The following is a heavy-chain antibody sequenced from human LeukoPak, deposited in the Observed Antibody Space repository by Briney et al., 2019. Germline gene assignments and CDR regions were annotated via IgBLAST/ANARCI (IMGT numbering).Heavy chain of an antibody. Sequence: SETLSLTCTVSGGSISSSSYYWGWIRQPPGKGLVWIGSIYYSGSTYYNPSLKSRVTISVDTSKNLFSLKLNSVTAADTAIYYCARQGDAATGGFDSWGQGTLVTVSS. D-gene: IGHD5-18*01. V-gene: IGHV4-39*01. CDR1: GGSISSSSYY. CDR2: IYYSGST. J-gene: IGHJ4*02. CDR3: ARQGDAATGGFDS.